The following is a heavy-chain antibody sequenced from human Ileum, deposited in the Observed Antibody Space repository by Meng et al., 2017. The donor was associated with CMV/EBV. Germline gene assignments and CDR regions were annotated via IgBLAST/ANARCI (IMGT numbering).Heavy chain of an antibody. D-gene: IGHD2-2*01. Sequence: QGQLQEPGPGLVKPSETLSLPCTVAGGSISGYYWSWIRQPATKGLEWIGRVYSSGSTDYNPSLQSRVTMSVDTSKSQFSLKLSSVTAADTAVYYCARGSSSWAFDYWGQGTLVTVSS. V-gene: IGHV4-4*07. CDR2: VYSSGST. CDR1: GGSISGYY. CDR3: ARGSSSWAFDY. J-gene: IGHJ4*02.